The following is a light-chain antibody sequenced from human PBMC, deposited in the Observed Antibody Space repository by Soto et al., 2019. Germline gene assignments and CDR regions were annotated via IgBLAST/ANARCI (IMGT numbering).Light chain of an antibody. J-gene: IGKJ5*01. CDR3: QQYGSSPHT. CDR2: GAS. Sequence: EIVMKMSAGTVSLSRRERATLSCISSQSVSSSYLAWYQQKPGQAPRLLIYGASSRATGIPDRFSGSGSGTDFTLTISRLEPEDLAVYYCQQYGSSPHTFGQGTRLEI. CDR1: QSVSSSY. V-gene: IGKV3-20*01.